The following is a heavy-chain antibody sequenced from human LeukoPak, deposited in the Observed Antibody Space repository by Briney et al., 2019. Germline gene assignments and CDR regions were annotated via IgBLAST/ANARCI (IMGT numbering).Heavy chain of an antibody. Sequence: GGSLRLSCAASGFTFSSYAITWVRQAPGKGLEWVSAVSSNGAKTYYADSVKGRFTISRDNYKNMVFLQMNSLRAEDTAVYYCAKRYSNYWYFDLWGRGTLVTVSS. CDR1: GFTFSSYA. D-gene: IGHD4-11*01. CDR2: VSSNGAKT. CDR3: AKRYSNYWYFDL. J-gene: IGHJ2*01. V-gene: IGHV3-23*01.